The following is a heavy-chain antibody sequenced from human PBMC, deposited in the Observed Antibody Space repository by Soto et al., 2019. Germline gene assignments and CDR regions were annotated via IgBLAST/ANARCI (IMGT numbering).Heavy chain of an antibody. Sequence: GASVKVSCKVSGYTLTELSMHWVRQAPGKGLEWMGGFDPEDGETIYAQKFQGRVTMTEDTSTDTAYMELSSLRSEDTAVYYCASGGYSYGYSDLGYWGQGTLVTVSS. J-gene: IGHJ4*02. V-gene: IGHV1-24*01. CDR1: GYTLTELS. CDR2: FDPEDGET. CDR3: ASGGYSYGYSDLGY. D-gene: IGHD5-18*01.